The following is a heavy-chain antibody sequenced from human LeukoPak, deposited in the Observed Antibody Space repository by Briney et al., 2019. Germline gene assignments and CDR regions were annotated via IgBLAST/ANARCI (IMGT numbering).Heavy chain of an antibody. V-gene: IGHV3-48*01. Sequence: GGSLRLSCAAPGLTFSRYSMNWVRQAPGKGLEWVSYISSSSSTIYYADSVKGRFTISRDNAKNSLYLQMNSLRAEDTAVYYCARVQKSRKSVASAVDCWGQGTVVIVSS. CDR2: ISSSSSTI. J-gene: IGHJ4*02. D-gene: IGHD5-12*01. CDR1: GLTFSRYS. CDR3: ARVQKSRKSVASAVDC.